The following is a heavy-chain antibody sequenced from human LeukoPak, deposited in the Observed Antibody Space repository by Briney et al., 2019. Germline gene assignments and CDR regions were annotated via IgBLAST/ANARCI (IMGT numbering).Heavy chain of an antibody. CDR2: INPSGGST. CDR1: GYTFTSYY. CDR3: AREERYNWNDGDAFDI. V-gene: IGHV1-46*01. Sequence: ASVKVSCKASGYTFTSYYMHWVRQAPGQGLGWVGIINPSGGSTSYAQKFQGRVTMTRDTSTSTVYMELSSLRSEDTAVYYCAREERYNWNDGDAFDIWGQGTMVTVSS. J-gene: IGHJ3*02. D-gene: IGHD1-1*01.